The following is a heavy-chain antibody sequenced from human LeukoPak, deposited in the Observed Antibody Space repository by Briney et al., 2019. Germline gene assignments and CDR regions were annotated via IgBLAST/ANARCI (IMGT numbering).Heavy chain of an antibody. V-gene: IGHV3-23*01. D-gene: IGHD6-13*01. CDR3: ARGPRILAAGSYFFDY. CDR2: ISASGGGT. Sequence: GGSLRLSCAASGFTFSNYAMTWVRQAPGKGLEWVSSISASGGGTYYADSVKGRFTVSRDNSKNTLYLQMNTLRAEDTAVYYCARGPRILAAGSYFFDYWGQGSLVTVSS. J-gene: IGHJ4*02. CDR1: GFTFSNYA.